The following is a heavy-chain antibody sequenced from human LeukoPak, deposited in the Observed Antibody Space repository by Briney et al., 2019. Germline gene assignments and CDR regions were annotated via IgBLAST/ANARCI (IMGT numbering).Heavy chain of an antibody. V-gene: IGHV1-69*05. CDR1: GGTFSSYA. J-gene: IGHJ4*02. CDR3: ARERESGYYDSSGYFDY. Sequence: VASVKVSCKASGGTFSSYAISWVRQAPGQGLEWMGRIIPIFGTANYAQKFQGRVTITTDESTSTAYMELSSLRSEDTAVYYCARERESGYYDSSGYFDYWGQGTLVTVSS. D-gene: IGHD3-22*01. CDR2: IIPIFGTA.